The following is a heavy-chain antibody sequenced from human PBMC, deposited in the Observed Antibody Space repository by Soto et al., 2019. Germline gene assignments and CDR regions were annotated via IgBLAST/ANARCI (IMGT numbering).Heavy chain of an antibody. D-gene: IGHD1-7*01. J-gene: IGHJ4*02. CDR1: GFTFSDYY. CDR2: SRDKGNSYST. CDR3: ARSIPGTTSFDS. V-gene: IGHV3-72*01. Sequence: EVHLVESGGGLVQPGGSLRLSCAGSGFTFSDYYIDWVRQAPGKRLEWVGRSRDKGNSYSTDYAASVKGRFTVSRDTSKNSLYLQMNSLKADATALYYCARSIPGTTSFDSWGQGTLVTVSS.